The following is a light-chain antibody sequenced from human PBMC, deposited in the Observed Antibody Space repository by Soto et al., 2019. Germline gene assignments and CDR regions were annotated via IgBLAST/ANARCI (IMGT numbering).Light chain of an antibody. CDR2: AAS. CDR3: QQYYSYHTWT. V-gene: IGKV1-8*01. J-gene: IGKJ1*01. Sequence: AIRMTQSPSSLSASTGDRVTITCRASQGISSYLAWYQQKPGKAPKLLIYAASTLQSGVQSRFSGSGSGTDFTLTISCLQSEDFATYYCQQYYSYHTWTFGQGTKVEIK. CDR1: QGISSY.